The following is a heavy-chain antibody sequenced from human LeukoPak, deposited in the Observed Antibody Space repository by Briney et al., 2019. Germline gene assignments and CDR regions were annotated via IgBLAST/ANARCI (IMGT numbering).Heavy chain of an antibody. Sequence: SETLSLTCAVYGGSFSGYYWSWIRQPPGKGLEWIGEINHSGSTNYNPSLKSRVTISVDTSKNQFSLKLSSVTAADTAVYYCARSGTLVAVAATGFDYWGQGTLVTVSS. CDR1: GGSFSGYY. V-gene: IGHV4-34*01. J-gene: IGHJ4*02. CDR3: ARSGTLVAVAATGFDY. D-gene: IGHD2-15*01. CDR2: INHSGST.